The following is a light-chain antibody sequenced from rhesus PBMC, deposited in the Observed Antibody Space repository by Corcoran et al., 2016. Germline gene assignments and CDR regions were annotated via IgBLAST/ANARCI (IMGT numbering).Light chain of an antibody. Sequence: DIQMTQSPSALSASVGDRVTISCRASQNIYSNLAWYQQKPGKAPKLLIYAASSLQTGIPSRFSCSGSGTDFTLTISSLQPEDSAAYYCQHYYDDPRTFGQGTKVEIK. V-gene: IGKV1-44*03. CDR3: QHYYDDPRT. CDR1: QNIYSN. J-gene: IGKJ1*01. CDR2: AAS.